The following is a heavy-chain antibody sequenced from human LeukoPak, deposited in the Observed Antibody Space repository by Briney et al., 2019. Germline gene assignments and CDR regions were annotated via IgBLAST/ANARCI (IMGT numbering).Heavy chain of an antibody. Sequence: SVKVSCKASGGTFSSYAISWVRQAPGQGLEWMGGIFPIFGTANYAQKFQGRVTITADESTSTAYMELSSLRSEDTAVYYCARAGHACSGGSCYGLRLDPWGQGTLVTVSS. CDR2: IFPIFGTA. CDR1: GGTFSSYA. D-gene: IGHD2-15*01. V-gene: IGHV1-69*13. J-gene: IGHJ5*02. CDR3: ARAGHACSGGSCYGLRLDP.